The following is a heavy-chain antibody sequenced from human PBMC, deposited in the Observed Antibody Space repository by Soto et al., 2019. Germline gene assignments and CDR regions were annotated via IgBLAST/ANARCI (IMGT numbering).Heavy chain of an antibody. CDR2: ISYDGSNK. V-gene: IGHV3-30-3*01. J-gene: IGHJ4*02. CDR1: GFTFSDYS. CDR3: ARERSRLDY. Sequence: GGSLRLSCAASGFTFSDYSMHWVRQAPGKGLEWVAVISYDGSNKYYADSVKGRFTISRDNSKNTLYLQMDNLRADDTALYYCARERSRLDYWGQGTLVTVSS.